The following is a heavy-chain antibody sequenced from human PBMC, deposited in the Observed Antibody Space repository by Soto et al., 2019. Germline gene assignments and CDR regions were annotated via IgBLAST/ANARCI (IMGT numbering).Heavy chain of an antibody. CDR1: GYSFTSYY. CDR3: ARGDCSGGSCYRDYYYGMDV. CDR2: INPSGGST. V-gene: IGHV1-46*01. Sequence: ASVMVSCEACGYSFTSYYMHWVRQAPRQGLEWMGIINPSGGSTSYAQKFQGRVTMTRDTSTSTVYMELSSLRSEDTAVYYCARGDCSGGSCYRDYYYGMDVWGQGTTVTVSS. J-gene: IGHJ6*02. D-gene: IGHD2-15*01.